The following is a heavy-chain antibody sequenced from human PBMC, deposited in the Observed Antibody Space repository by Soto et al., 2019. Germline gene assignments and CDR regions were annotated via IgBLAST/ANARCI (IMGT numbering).Heavy chain of an antibody. CDR2: ITPFNGNT. CDR3: ASYRLVTSVFAFDI. V-gene: IGHV1-45*02. CDR1: GYSFTYRY. J-gene: IGHJ3*02. Sequence: ASVKVSCEDSGYSFTYRYLHWVRQAPGQALEWMGWITPFNGNTNYAQKFQDRVTITRDRSMSTAYMELSSLRSEDTAMYYCASYRLVTSVFAFDIWGQGTMVTVSS. D-gene: IGHD3-9*01.